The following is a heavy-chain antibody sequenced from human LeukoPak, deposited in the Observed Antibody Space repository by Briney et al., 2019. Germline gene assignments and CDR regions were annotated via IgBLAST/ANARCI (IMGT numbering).Heavy chain of an antibody. Sequence: PSETLSLTCTVSGGSISSYYWSWIRQPPGKGLEWIGYIYYSGSTNYNPSLKSRVTISVDTSKNQFSLKLSSVTAADTAVYYCARIGKAAARFAFGICGQGTMVTISS. D-gene: IGHD6-13*01. CDR1: GGSISSYY. V-gene: IGHV4-59*01. CDR3: ARIGKAAARFAFGI. CDR2: IYYSGST. J-gene: IGHJ3*02.